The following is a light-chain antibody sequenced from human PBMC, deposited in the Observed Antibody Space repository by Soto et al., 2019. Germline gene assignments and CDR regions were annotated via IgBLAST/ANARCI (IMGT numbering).Light chain of an antibody. V-gene: IGKV1-39*01. CDR3: QQSYSTPLT. Sequence: DIRMTQSPSSLSAPVGDRVTITCRASQSISSYLNWYQQKPGKAPKLLIYAASSLQSGVPSRFSGSGSGTDFTLTISSLQPEDFATYYCQQSYSTPLTFGGGTKVDIK. J-gene: IGKJ4*01. CDR1: QSISSY. CDR2: AAS.